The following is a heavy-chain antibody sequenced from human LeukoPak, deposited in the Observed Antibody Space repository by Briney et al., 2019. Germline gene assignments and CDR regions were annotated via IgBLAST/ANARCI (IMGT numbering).Heavy chain of an antibody. Sequence: RGGSLRLSCAASGFTFSSYAMHWVRQAPGKGLEWVAVISYDGSNKYYADSVKGRFTISRDNSKNTLYLQMNSLRAEDTAVYYCARDEYSFYHWGQGTRVTVSS. V-gene: IGHV3-30-3*01. J-gene: IGHJ5*02. CDR3: ARDEYSFYH. D-gene: IGHD2-15*01. CDR1: GFTFSSYA. CDR2: ISYDGSNK.